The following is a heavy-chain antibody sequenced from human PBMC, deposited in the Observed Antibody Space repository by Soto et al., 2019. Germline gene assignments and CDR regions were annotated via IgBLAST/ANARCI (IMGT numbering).Heavy chain of an antibody. D-gene: IGHD3-10*01. Sequence: GGSLRLSCAASGVTVSSNYMSWVRQAPGKGLESVSVIYSGGSTYYADSVKGRFTISRDNSKNTLYLQMNRLRAEDTAVYYCDRDFYDLVSGILEGYFDNWGQGNLLTV. CDR1: GVTVSSNY. CDR2: IYSGGST. J-gene: IGHJ4*02. CDR3: DRDFYDLVSGILEGYFDN. V-gene: IGHV3-66*01.